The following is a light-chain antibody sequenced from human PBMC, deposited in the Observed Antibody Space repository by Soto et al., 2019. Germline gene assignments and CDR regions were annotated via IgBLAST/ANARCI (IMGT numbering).Light chain of an antibody. CDR1: SSDIGAYNY. Sequence: QPVLTQPASVTGSPGQSIAISCSGTSSDIGAYNYVSWYQQHPGEGPRLMIYDVSNRPSGVSDRFSGAKSGNTATLTISGLQAEDEADHYCCSYTSDNTYVFASGTKVTVL. CDR3: CSYTSDNTYV. J-gene: IGLJ1*01. V-gene: IGLV2-14*01. CDR2: DVS.